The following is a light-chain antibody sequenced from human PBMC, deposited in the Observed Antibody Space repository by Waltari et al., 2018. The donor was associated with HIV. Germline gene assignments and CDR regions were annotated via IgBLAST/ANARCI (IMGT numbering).Light chain of an antibody. CDR3: AAWDDSLKGYV. CDR2: NNN. Sequence: QSVLTQPPSESGNPGQRVTISCSGSSSNIGSNSVNWYQQLPGTAPKVLMFNNNQRPSGVPDRFSGSKSGTSASLAISGLQSDDEADYYCAAWDDSLKGYVFGTGTGVTIL. CDR1: SSNIGSNS. J-gene: IGLJ1*01. V-gene: IGLV1-44*01.